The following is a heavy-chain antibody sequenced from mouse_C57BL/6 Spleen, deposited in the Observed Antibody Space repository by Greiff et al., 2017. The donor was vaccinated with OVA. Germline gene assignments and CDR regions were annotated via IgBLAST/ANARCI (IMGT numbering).Heavy chain of an antibody. CDR1: GFTFSNYW. V-gene: IGHV6-3*01. CDR2: IRLKSDNYAT. D-gene: IGHD1-1*01. J-gene: IGHJ1*03. Sequence: EVKLMESGGGLVQPGGSMKLSCVASGFTFSNYWMNWVRQSPEKGLEWVAQIRLKSDNYATHYAESVKGRFTISRDDSKSSVYLQMNNLRAEDTGIYYCTVSSYSYWYFDVWGTGTTVTVSS. CDR3: TVSSYSYWYFDV.